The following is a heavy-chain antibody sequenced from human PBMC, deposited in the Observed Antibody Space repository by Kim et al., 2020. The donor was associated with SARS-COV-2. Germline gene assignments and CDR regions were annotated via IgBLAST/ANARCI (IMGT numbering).Heavy chain of an antibody. CDR3: ARDMPNYYDSSGHGGVDY. J-gene: IGHJ4*02. V-gene: IGHV3-11*05. Sequence: GRFTISRDNAKNSLYLQMNSLRAEDTAVYYCARDMPNYYDSSGHGGVDYWGQGTLVTVSS. D-gene: IGHD3-22*01.